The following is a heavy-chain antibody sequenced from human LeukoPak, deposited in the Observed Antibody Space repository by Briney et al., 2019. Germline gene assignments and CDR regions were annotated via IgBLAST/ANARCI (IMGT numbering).Heavy chain of an antibody. V-gene: IGHV4-34*01. CDR1: GGSFSGYY. CDR3: ARKKLRAYYMDV. J-gene: IGHJ6*03. Sequence: SETLSLTFAVYGGSFSGYYWSWIRPPPGKGLEWIGEINHSGSTNYNPSLKSRVTISVDTSKNQFSLKLSSVTAADTAVYYCARKKLRAYYMDVWGKGTTVTVSS. CDR2: INHSGST. D-gene: IGHD4-17*01.